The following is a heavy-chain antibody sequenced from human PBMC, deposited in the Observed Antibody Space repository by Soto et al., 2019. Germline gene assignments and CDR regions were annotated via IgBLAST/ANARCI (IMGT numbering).Heavy chain of an antibody. CDR3: AREGFRRIMSYYGMDV. J-gene: IGHJ6*02. D-gene: IGHD3-16*01. Sequence: ASVKVSCKVSGYTLTELSMHRVRQAPGKGLEWMRGFDPEDGETIYAQKFQGRVTMTEDTSTDTAYMELSSLRSEDTAVYYCAREGFRRIMSYYGMDVWGQGTTVTVSS. V-gene: IGHV1-24*01. CDR2: FDPEDGET. CDR1: GYTLTELS.